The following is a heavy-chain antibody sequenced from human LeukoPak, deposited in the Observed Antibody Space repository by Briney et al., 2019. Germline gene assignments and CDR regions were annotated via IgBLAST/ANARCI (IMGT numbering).Heavy chain of an antibody. CDR1: GGSISSFY. J-gene: IGHJ4*02. CDR2: IYSSGST. CDR3: ARGDRSTGWAYYFDY. V-gene: IGHV4-59*01. D-gene: IGHD2-8*02. Sequence: SVTLSLTCTVSGGSISSFYWSWIRQPPGKGPEWIGYIYSSGSTNYNPSLKSRVTISVDTSKNQFSLKLISVTAADTAVYYCARGDRSTGWAYYFDYWGQGTLVTVSS.